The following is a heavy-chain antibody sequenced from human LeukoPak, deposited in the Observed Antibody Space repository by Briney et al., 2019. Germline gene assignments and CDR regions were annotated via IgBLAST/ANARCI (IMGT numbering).Heavy chain of an antibody. CDR1: GFTFSDAW. CDR2: IKTKIYGGTI. CDR3: AKGPVSAIVGATTLDY. D-gene: IGHD1-26*01. Sequence: GGSLRLSCAASGFTFSDAWMIWVRQAPGKGLEWVGRIKTKIYGGTIDYAAPVTGRFTISRDDSKNTLYLQMNSLTTEDTAMYYCAKGPVSAIVGATTLDYWGQGTLVTVSS. J-gene: IGHJ4*02. V-gene: IGHV3-15*01.